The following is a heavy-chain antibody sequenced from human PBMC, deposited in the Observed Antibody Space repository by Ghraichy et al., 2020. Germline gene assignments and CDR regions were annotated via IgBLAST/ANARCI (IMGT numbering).Heavy chain of an antibody. D-gene: IGHD4-17*01. J-gene: IGHJ2*01. CDR2: ISGSGGST. V-gene: IGHV3-23*01. CDR1: GFTFSSYA. CDR3: AKDGWGYGDYLDPDWYFDL. Sequence: GGSLRLSCAASGFTFSSYAMSWVRQAPGKGLEWVSAISGSGGSTYYADSVKGRFTISRDNSKNTLYLQMNSLRAEDTAVYYCAKDGWGYGDYLDPDWYFDLWGRGTLVTVSS.